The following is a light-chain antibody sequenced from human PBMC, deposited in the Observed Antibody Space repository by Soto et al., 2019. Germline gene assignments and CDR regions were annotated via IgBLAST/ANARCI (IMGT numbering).Light chain of an antibody. V-gene: IGKV3-11*01. J-gene: IGKJ1*01. CDR3: QQRSNWPRT. Sequence: EIVLAHSPCTLSLSPVERATLSCRASQSVPNKYLAWYQQNPGQAPRLLIYGASNRATGIPARFSGSGSGTDFTLTISRLEPEDFAVYFCQQRSNWPRTFGQGTKVDIK. CDR1: QSVPNKY. CDR2: GAS.